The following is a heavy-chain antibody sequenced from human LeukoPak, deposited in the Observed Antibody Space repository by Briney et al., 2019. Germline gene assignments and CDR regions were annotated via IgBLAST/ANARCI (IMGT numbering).Heavy chain of an antibody. D-gene: IGHD1-7*01. Sequence: ASVKVPCKASGYTFVNYYIHWVRQAPGQGLEWMGIINPSGGSTSYAQKFQGRVTVTRDTSTSTVYMELSSLRSEDTAVYYCARDPNYADLDYWGQGTLVTVSS. CDR2: INPSGGST. J-gene: IGHJ4*02. V-gene: IGHV1-46*01. CDR1: GYTFVNYY. CDR3: ARDPNYADLDY.